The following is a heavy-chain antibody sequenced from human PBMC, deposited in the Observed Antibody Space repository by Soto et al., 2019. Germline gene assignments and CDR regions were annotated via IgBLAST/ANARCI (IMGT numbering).Heavy chain of an antibody. D-gene: IGHD6-6*01. CDR3: AASAEYSISSLDY. J-gene: IGHJ4*02. Sequence: GGSLRLSCAASGFNFRSYWMHWVRQAPGKGLVWVSRINTDGSRTAYADSVKGRFTLSRDNAKSTVYLQLNSLSAEDTAVYYCAASAEYSISSLDYWGQGTLVTVST. CDR1: GFNFRSYW. CDR2: INTDGSRT. V-gene: IGHV3-74*01.